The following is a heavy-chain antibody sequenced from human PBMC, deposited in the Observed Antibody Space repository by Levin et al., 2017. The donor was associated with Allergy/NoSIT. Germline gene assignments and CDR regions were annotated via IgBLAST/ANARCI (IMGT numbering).Heavy chain of an antibody. CDR1: GFTFSSYD. J-gene: IGHJ6*02. V-gene: IGHV3-13*01. CDR2: IGTAGDT. Sequence: ETLSLTCAASGFTFSSYDMHWVRQGIGKGLEWVSVIGTAGDTYYPASVKGRFTISSENAKNSLYLQMNSLRAGDTAVYYCARGRTGTTIMDVWGQGTTVTVSS. D-gene: IGHD1-7*01. CDR3: ARGRTGTTIMDV.